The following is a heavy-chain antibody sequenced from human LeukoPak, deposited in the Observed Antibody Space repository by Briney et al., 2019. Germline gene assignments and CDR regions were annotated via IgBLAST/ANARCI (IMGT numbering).Heavy chain of an antibody. J-gene: IGHJ4*02. V-gene: IGHV4-59*11. Sequence: SETLSLPCTVSGGSISRHYWSWLRHPPGRALVGIAYLYDSVRTKDNPSLKGRVTLSADTSKNQRSLRLSSVTAADTAVYYCATIKRGDIYGYFDFWGQGILVTVSS. CDR2: LYDSVRT. CDR3: ATIKRGDIYGYFDF. CDR1: GGSISRHY. D-gene: IGHD5-18*01.